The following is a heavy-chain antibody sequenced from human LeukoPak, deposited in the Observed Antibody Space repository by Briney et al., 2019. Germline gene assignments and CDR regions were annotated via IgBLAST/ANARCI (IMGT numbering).Heavy chain of an antibody. J-gene: IGHJ4*02. D-gene: IGHD3-3*01. V-gene: IGHV3-21*01. Sequence: GGSLRLSCAASGFTFSSYSMNWVRQAPGKGLEWVSSISSSSSYIYYADSVKGRFTISRDNAKNSLYLQMYSLRAEDTAVYYCARDGVAYFDYWGQGTLVTVSS. CDR3: ARDGVAYFDY. CDR1: GFTFSSYS. CDR2: ISSSSSYI.